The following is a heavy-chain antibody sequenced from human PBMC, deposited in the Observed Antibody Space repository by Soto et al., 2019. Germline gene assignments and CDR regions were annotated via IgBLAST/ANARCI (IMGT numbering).Heavy chain of an antibody. V-gene: IGHV4-39*01. Sequence: QLQLQESGPGLVKPSETLSLTCFVSGGSISSSTYYWGWIRQPPGKGLEWLGTVSYNANTYYSPSLRGRVTMSVDPSENQFSLKLSSVTAADTAVYYCARHRHSNSWDFDYWGRGTLVTVST. CDR2: VSYNANT. CDR3: ARHRHSNSWDFDY. D-gene: IGHD2-2*01. J-gene: IGHJ4*02. CDR1: GGSISSSTYY.